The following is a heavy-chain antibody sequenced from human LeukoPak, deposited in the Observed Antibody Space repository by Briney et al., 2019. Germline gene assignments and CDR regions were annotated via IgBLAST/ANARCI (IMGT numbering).Heavy chain of an antibody. CDR2: INSDGTGT. CDR1: GFTVSSNY. J-gene: IGHJ4*02. Sequence: GSLRLSCAASGFTVSSNYMSWVRQAPGEGLVWVSRINSDGTGTYADSVKGRFTISRDNANNTLYLQMNSLRADDTAVYYCTRDTRTCHSSGCWKPSDYWGQGALVTVSS. CDR3: TRDTRTCHSSGCWKPSDY. V-gene: IGHV3-74*01. D-gene: IGHD3-22*01.